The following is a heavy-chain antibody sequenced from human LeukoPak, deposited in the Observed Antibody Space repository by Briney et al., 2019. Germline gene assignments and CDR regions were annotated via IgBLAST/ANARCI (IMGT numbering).Heavy chain of an antibody. Sequence: GASVKVSFKASGYTFTSYYMHWVRQAPGQGLEWMGWINSDSGDTDYAQEFQGRVTMTRDTSINTAYMELSRLRSDDTAVYFCARYETPGDYFNYWGQGILVTVSS. CDR3: ARYETPGDYFNY. CDR1: GYTFTSYY. V-gene: IGHV1-2*02. D-gene: IGHD4-23*01. J-gene: IGHJ4*02. CDR2: INSDSGDT.